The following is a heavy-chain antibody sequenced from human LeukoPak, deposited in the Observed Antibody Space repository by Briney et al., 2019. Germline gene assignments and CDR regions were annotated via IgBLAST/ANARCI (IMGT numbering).Heavy chain of an antibody. CDR2: IYYSGST. CDR1: GGSISSYY. CDR3: ARWGHSSVQDY. Sequence: PSETLSLTCTVSGGSISSYYWSWIRQPPGKGLEWIGYIYYSGSTNYNPSLKSRVTISVDTSKNQFSLKLSSVTAADTAVYYCARWGHSSVQDYWGQGTLVTVSS. J-gene: IGHJ4*02. V-gene: IGHV4-59*01. D-gene: IGHD3-22*01.